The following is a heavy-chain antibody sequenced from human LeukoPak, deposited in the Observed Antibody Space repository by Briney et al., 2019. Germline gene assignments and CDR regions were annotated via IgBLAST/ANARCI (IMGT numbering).Heavy chain of an antibody. V-gene: IGHV4-61*01. D-gene: IGHD6-13*01. CDR3: ARADNSGWSAGALDN. J-gene: IGHJ4*02. Sequence: SETLSLTCTVSGYSISSGYYWSWIRQPPGKGLEWIGYIYYSGSTNYNPSLKSRVTISVDTSKNQFSLKLSSVTAADTALYYSARADNSGWSAGALDNWGQGTLVTVSS. CDR1: GYSISSGYY. CDR2: IYYSGST.